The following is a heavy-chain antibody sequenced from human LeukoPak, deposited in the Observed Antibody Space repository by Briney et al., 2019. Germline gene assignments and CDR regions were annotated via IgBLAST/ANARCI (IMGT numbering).Heavy chain of an antibody. Sequence: ESGPTLVNPTQTLTLTCTFSGFSLSTAGLCVSWFRQPPGKALEWLARIDWDDETFYSTSLRTRLSIFKDTSKNLVVLTMTNMGPLDTATYYCARTRGASGSYYPDYWGQGTLVTVSS. CDR2: IDWDDET. V-gene: IGHV2-70*17. J-gene: IGHJ4*02. CDR1: GFSLSTAGLC. CDR3: ARTRGASGSYYPDY. D-gene: IGHD3-10*01.